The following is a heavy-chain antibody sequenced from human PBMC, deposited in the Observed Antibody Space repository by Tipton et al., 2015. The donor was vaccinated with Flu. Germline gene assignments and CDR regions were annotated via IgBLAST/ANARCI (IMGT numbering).Heavy chain of an antibody. V-gene: IGHV1-8*01. J-gene: IGHJ4*02. CDR3: ARGGRSLPNYDF. Sequence: QLVQSGAEVKKPGASVRVSCKASGYIFTTYDINWVRQATGQGLEWMGWMNPDSGDTGYAQKFQGRVTMTRDSSVSSAYLELNSLGSEDTAVYYWARGGRSLPNYDFWGQGTLLTVSS. CDR2: MNPDSGDT. CDR1: GYIFTTYD. D-gene: IGHD5/OR15-5a*01.